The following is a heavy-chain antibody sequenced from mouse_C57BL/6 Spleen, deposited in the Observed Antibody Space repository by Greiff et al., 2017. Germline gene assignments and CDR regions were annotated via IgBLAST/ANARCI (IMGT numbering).Heavy chain of an antibody. CDR2: IHPSDSDT. Sequence: VQLQQPGAELVKPGASVKVSCKASGYTFTSYWMHWVKQRPGQGLEWIGRIHPSDSDTNYNQKFKGKATFTVDKASSTADMQLSSLTSEDSAVYYCAIGGYYGSSYGYWGQGTTLTVSS. J-gene: IGHJ2*01. V-gene: IGHV1-74*01. D-gene: IGHD1-1*01. CDR1: GYTFTSYW. CDR3: AIGGYYGSSYGY.